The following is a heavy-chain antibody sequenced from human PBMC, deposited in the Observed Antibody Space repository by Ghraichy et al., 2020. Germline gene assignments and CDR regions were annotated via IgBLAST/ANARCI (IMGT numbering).Heavy chain of an antibody. CDR1: GFTLSSYA. D-gene: IGHD5/OR15-5a*01. V-gene: IGHV3-23*01. CDR3: AKVVSWRYFDL. Sequence: SLRLSCAASGFTLSSYAMTWVRQAPGKGLEWVSATSGDGGSTYYADSVKGRFTISRDNSKNTLYLQMNSLRAEDTAVYSCAKVVSWRYFDLWGRGTLVTVSS. CDR2: TSGDGGST. J-gene: IGHJ2*01.